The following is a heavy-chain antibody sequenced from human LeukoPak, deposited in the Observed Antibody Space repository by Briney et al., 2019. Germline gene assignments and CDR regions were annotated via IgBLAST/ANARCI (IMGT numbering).Heavy chain of an antibody. D-gene: IGHD5/OR15-5a*01. V-gene: IGHV4-4*07. Sequence: SETLSLTCTVSGGSISSYYWSWIRQPAGKGLEWIGRIYTSGSTNYNPSLKSRVTMSVDTSKNQFSLKLSSVTAADTAVYYCARTHLRRTGSYYFDYWGQGTLVTVSS. CDR1: GGSISSYY. J-gene: IGHJ4*02. CDR2: IYTSGST. CDR3: ARTHLRRTGSYYFDY.